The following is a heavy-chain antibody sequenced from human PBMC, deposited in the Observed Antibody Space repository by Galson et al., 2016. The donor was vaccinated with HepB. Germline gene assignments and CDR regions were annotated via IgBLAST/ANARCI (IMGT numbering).Heavy chain of an antibody. J-gene: IGHJ4*02. V-gene: IGHV3-53*01. CDR2: IHSGGGA. CDR1: GFTVSSNY. CDR3: ARRGINWGFFDY. D-gene: IGHD7-27*01. Sequence: SLRLSCAASGFTVSSNYMNWVRQPPGKGLEWVSFIHSGGGAYYTHSVKGRFTISTDNSKNTLYLQRNSLRADDTALYYCARRGINWGFFDYWGQGTLVTVSS.